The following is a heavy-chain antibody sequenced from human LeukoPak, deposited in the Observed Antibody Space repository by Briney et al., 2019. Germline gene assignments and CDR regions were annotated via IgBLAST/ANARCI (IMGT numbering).Heavy chain of an antibody. CDR2: IYHSGST. V-gene: IGHV4-38-2*02. J-gene: IGHJ4*02. CDR3: ARGSGSYPFGY. D-gene: IGHD1-26*01. CDR1: GYSISSGYY. Sequence: PSETLSLTCTVSGYSISSGYYWGWIRQPPGKGLEWIGSIYHSGSTYYNPSLKSRVTISVDTSKNQFSLKLSSVTAADTAVYYCARGSGSYPFGYWGQGTLVTVSS.